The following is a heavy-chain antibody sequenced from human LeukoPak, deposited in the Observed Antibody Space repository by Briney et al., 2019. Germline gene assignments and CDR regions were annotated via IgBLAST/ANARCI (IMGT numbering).Heavy chain of an antibody. J-gene: IGHJ4*02. Sequence: GGSLKLSCAASGFTFSGSAMHWVRQASGKGLEWVCRIRSKPNNYATAYAASVNGRFTISRDDSKNTAYLQMNSLKTEETAVYYCTSGSYSGSYWYFDYWGQGTLVTVSS. D-gene: IGHD1-26*01. CDR1: GFTFSGSA. V-gene: IGHV3-73*01. CDR3: TSGSYSGSYWYFDY. CDR2: IRSKPNNYAT.